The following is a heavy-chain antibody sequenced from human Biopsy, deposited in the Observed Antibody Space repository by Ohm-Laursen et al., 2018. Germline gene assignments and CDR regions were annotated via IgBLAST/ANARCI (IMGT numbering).Heavy chain of an antibody. Sequence: ASVKVSCKASGYTFTTYGISWVRQAPGQGLEWMGWISPYNGDTDYAQKLQGRVTMTTDTSTSTAYMDLRSLRSDDTAVYYCARDRWPHVTLLGLVVFDFWGQGTLVIVSS. D-gene: IGHD3-3*01. CDR3: ARDRWPHVTLLGLVVFDF. CDR2: ISPYNGDT. V-gene: IGHV1-18*01. J-gene: IGHJ4*02. CDR1: GYTFTTYG.